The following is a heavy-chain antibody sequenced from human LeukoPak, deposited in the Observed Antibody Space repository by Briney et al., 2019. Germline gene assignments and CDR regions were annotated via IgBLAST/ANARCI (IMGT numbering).Heavy chain of an antibody. V-gene: IGHV4-61*01. J-gene: IGHJ5*02. CDR3: ARDSSCSGGTCYDT. CDR2: IYYSGSA. CDR1: GGSLNSGRNY. Sequence: SETLSLTCTVSGGSLNSGRNYGSWIRQPPGKGLEWIAYIYYSGSANYNPSLKSRVTISIDTSKNQFSLKLSSVTAGDTAVYYCARDSSCSGGTCYDTWGQGTLVTVSS. D-gene: IGHD2-15*01.